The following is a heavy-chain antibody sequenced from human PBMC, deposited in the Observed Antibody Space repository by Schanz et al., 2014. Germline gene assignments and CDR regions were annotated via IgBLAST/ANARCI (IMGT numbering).Heavy chain of an antibody. J-gene: IGHJ4*02. CDR1: GFTFSSYA. CDR2: IRGSGGGT. V-gene: IGHV3-23*01. Sequence: DVQLLESGGGLVQPGGSLRLSCAASGFTFSSYAMSWVRQPPGKGLEWVSSIRGSGGGTDYADSVKGRFTISRDNSKNTLYLQMNSLRAEDTAVYYCAAHETLSTTACYPSWGQGTLVAVSS. CDR3: AAHETLSTTACYPS. D-gene: IGHD2-2*01.